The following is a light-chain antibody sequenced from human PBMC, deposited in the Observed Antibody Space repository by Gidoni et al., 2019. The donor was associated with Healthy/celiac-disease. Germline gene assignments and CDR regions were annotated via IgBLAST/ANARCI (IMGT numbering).Light chain of an antibody. CDR3: QQYGSSPPWT. CDR1: QSVSSSY. CDR2: GAS. V-gene: IGKV3-20*01. J-gene: IGKJ1*01. Sequence: EIVLTQSPGTLSLSPGERATLSCRASQSVSSSYLAWYQQKPGPAPRLLIYGASSRATGIPDRFSGSGSGTDFTLTISRLEPEDVAVDYCQQYGSSPPWTFGQGTKVEIK.